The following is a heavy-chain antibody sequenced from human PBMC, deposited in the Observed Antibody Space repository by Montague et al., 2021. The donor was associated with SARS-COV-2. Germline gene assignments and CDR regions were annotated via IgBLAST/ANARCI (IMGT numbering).Heavy chain of an antibody. J-gene: IGHJ4*02. V-gene: IGHV4-34*01. CDR2: S. Sequence: SNKKPSLKSRVTMSVDTSKNQFSLKLSSVTAADTAVYYCARGARQGDGFRLGSFDYWGQGTMVTVSS. D-gene: IGHD2-21*01. CDR3: ARGARQGDGFRLGSFDY.